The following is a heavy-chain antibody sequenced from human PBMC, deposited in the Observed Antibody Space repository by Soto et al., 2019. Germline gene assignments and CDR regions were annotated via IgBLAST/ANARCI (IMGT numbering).Heavy chain of an antibody. J-gene: IGHJ5*02. CDR1: GFSLSNAGLR. D-gene: IGHD6-13*01. CDR2: IFSNDEK. V-gene: IGHV2-26*04. CDR3: ASTYSTSWYWFDP. Sequence: QVTVKESGPVLVKPTETLTLTCTVSGFSLSNAGLRVSWIRQPPGKALEWLAHIFSNDEKSYSTSLKSRLTISKDTSKSQVVLIMTNMDPVDTATYYCASTYSTSWYWFDPWGQGTLVTVSS.